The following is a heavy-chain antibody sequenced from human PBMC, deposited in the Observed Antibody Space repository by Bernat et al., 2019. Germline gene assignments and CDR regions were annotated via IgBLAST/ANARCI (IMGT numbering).Heavy chain of an antibody. CDR3: ARGQYYDFWSGLPNWFDP. CDR2: MNPNSGNT. D-gene: IGHD3-3*01. Sequence: QVQLVQSGAEVKKPGASVKVSCKASGYTFTSYDINWVRQATGQGLEWMGWMNPNSGNTGYAQKFQGRVTMTRNTSISTAYMELSSLRSEDTAVYYCARGQYYDFWSGLPNWFDPWGQGTLVTVSS. V-gene: IGHV1-8*01. J-gene: IGHJ5*02. CDR1: GYTFTSYD.